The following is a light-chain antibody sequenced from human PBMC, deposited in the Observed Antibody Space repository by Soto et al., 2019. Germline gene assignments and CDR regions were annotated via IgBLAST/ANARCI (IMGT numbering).Light chain of an antibody. CDR2: GAS. V-gene: IGKV3-15*01. Sequence: EIVMTQSPATLSVSPGERATLSCRASHSVSSRLAWYQQKPGQAPRLLIYGASTRATGLPARFSGSGSGTEFTLTISSLQSEEFAGYSCQHYPNWPLTFGGGTKVEIK. J-gene: IGKJ4*01. CDR3: QHYPNWPLT. CDR1: HSVSSR.